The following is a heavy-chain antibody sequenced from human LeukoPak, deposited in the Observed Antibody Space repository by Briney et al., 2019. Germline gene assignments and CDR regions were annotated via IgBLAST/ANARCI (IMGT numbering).Heavy chain of an antibody. CDR1: GGTFSSYA. CDR2: IIPIFGTA. D-gene: IGHD2-2*01. V-gene: IGHV1-69*01. Sequence: ASVKVSCKASGGTFSSYAISWVRQAPGQGLEWMGGIIPIFGTANYAQKFQGRVTITADGSTSTAYMELSSLRSEDTAVYYCARAGDIVVVGPEYFQHWGQGTLVTVSS. CDR3: ARAGDIVVVGPEYFQH. J-gene: IGHJ1*01.